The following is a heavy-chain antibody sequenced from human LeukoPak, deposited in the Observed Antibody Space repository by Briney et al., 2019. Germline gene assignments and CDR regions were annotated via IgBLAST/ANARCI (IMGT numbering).Heavy chain of an antibody. CDR1: GFTFRSYA. CDR2: ISKMGLNT. CDR3: SNCVEGARPSLDY. D-gene: IGHD6-6*01. J-gene: IGHJ4*02. Sequence: PGGSLRLSFSASGFTFRSYAMAWVRQGPGTGLGWVSAISKMGLNTYYADSVKGRFTISKDNSKNPLYLEINSLRAEDTAVYYCSNCVEGARPSLDYWGQGALVTVSS. V-gene: IGHV3-23*01.